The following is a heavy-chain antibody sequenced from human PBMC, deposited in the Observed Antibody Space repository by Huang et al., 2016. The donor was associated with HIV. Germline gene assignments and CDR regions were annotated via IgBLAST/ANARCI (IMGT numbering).Heavy chain of an antibody. CDR2: IKSKKDGGTT. CDR3: STWGLTAAGGN. CDR1: GFTFSNVW. D-gene: IGHD6-13*01. Sequence: EVQLVESGGGLVKPGGSLRLSCAAPGFTFSNVWMGWVRQAPGKGMGWDGRIKSKKDGGTTEFAAPVKGRCTISRDDSKNTLYLQMNSLKTEDTAVYYCSTWGLTAAGGNWGQGTLVTVSS. J-gene: IGHJ4*02. V-gene: IGHV3-15*01.